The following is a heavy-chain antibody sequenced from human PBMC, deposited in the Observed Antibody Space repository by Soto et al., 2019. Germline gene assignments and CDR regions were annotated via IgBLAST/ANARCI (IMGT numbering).Heavy chain of an antibody. CDR3: ARAGAAPYCYSGMDV. V-gene: IGHV1-18*01. J-gene: IGHJ6*02. CDR1: GYTFSTSG. D-gene: IGHD2-21*01. Sequence: QVQLVQSGAEVRKPGASVKVSCKASGYTFSTSGMSWLRQAPGQGLEWMGWISTYNGDTNDAPKFQDRVTMTSDTSTSTVYMELRSLRSDDTAVYCCARAGAAPYCYSGMDVWGQGTRVTVSS. CDR2: ISTYNGDT.